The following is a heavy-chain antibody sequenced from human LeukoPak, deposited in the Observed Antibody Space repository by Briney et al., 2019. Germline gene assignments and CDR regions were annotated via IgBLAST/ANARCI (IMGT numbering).Heavy chain of an antibody. V-gene: IGHV3-21*01. CDR3: ARDRNSMRSSGYSDAFDI. J-gene: IGHJ3*02. Sequence: GGSLRLSCAASGFTFSSYSMNWVRQAPGKGLEWVSSISSSSSYIYYADSVKGRFTISRDNAKNSLYLQMNSLRAEDTAVYYCARDRNSMRSSGYSDAFDIWGQGTMVTVSS. CDR2: ISSSSSYI. D-gene: IGHD3-22*01. CDR1: GFTFSSYS.